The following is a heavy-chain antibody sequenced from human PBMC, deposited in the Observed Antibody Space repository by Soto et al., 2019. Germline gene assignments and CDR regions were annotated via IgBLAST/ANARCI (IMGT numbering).Heavy chain of an antibody. CDR1: GGSISSSSYY. CDR2: INHSGST. J-gene: IGHJ6*02. CDR3: ARGHGLLLWFGELWISRHGMDV. D-gene: IGHD3-10*01. V-gene: IGHV4-39*07. Sequence: PSETLSLTCTVSGGSISSSSYYWSWIRQPPGKGLEWIGEINHSGSTNYNPSLKSRVTISVDTSKNQFSLKLSSVTAADTAVYYCARGHGLLLWFGELWISRHGMDVWGQGTTVTVSS.